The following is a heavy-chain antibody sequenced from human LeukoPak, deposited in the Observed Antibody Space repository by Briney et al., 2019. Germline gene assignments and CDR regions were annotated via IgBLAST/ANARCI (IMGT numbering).Heavy chain of an antibody. Sequence: PGGSLRLSCAASGFTFSSYWLHWVRQAPGKGLVWVSRTNSDGSSAIYADSVKGRFTISRDNARNTLYLQMNRLRAEDTALYYCARAADTSGYYQYGMDVWGQGTTVTVSS. CDR1: GFTFSSYW. D-gene: IGHD3-22*01. V-gene: IGHV3-74*01. J-gene: IGHJ6*02. CDR3: ARAADTSGYYQYGMDV. CDR2: TNSDGSSA.